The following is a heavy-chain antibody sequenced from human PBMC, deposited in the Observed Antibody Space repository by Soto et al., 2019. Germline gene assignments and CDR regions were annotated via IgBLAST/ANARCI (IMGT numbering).Heavy chain of an antibody. J-gene: IGHJ6*02. D-gene: IGHD3-9*01. CDR2: IKSKTDGGTT. Sequence: GGSLRLSCAASGFTFSNAWMNWVRQAPGKGLEWVGRIKSKTDGGTTDYAAPVKGRFTISRDDSKNTLYLQMNSLKTEDTAVYYCTTTQSLTHDILTGYYYYYYGMDVWGQGTTVTVS. CDR3: TTTQSLTHDILTGYYYYYYGMDV. CDR1: GFTFSNAW. V-gene: IGHV3-15*07.